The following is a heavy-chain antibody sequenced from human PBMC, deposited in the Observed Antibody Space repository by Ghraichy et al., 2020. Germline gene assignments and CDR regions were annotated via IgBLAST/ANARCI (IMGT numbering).Heavy chain of an antibody. CDR3: AKDRAPGVATFRFDP. V-gene: IGHV3-23*01. D-gene: IGHD3-10*01. Sequence: GGSLRLSCAASGFTFSSYAMSWVRQAPGKGLEWVSAISGSGGSTYYADSVKGRFTISRDNSKNTLYLQMNSLRAEDTAVYYCAKDRAPGVATFRFDPWGQGTLVTVSS. J-gene: IGHJ5*02. CDR2: ISGSGGST. CDR1: GFTFSSYA.